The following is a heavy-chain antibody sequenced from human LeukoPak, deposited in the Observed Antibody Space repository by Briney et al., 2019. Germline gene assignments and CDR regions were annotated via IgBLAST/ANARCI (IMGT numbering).Heavy chain of an antibody. CDR1: GYTFTSYG. J-gene: IGHJ4*02. CDR3: ARIYYGSGSYSYYFDY. D-gene: IGHD3-10*01. V-gene: IGHV1-18*01. Sequence: ASVKVSCKASGYTFTSYGISWVRQAPGQGLEWMGWISAYNGNTNYAQKLQGRVTMTTDTSTSTAYMELRSLRSDDTAVYYCARIYYGSGSYSYYFDYWGQGTLVTVSS. CDR2: ISAYNGNT.